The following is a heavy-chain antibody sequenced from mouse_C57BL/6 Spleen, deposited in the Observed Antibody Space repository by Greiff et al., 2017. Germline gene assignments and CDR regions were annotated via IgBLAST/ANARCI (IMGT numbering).Heavy chain of an antibody. CDR1: GYTFTDYD. J-gene: IGHJ1*03. CDR2: IDPETGGT. Sequence: QVQLQQSGAELVRPGASVTLSCKASGYTFTDYDMHWVKQTPVHGLEWIGAIDPETGGTAYNQKFKGKAMLTADKSSSTAYMRLRSLTSEDSAVYYWTRAGSTTVVGDFDVWGKGTTVTVSS. CDR3: TRAGSTTVVGDFDV. V-gene: IGHV1-15*01. D-gene: IGHD1-1*02.